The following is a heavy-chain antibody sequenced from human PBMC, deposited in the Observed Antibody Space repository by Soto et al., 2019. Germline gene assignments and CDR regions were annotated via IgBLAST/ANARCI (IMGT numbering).Heavy chain of an antibody. J-gene: IGHJ4*02. Sequence: PSETLSLTCTVSGGSISSYYWSWIRQPPGKGLEWIGYIYYSGSTNYNPSLKSRVTISVDTSKNQFSLKLSSVTAADTAVYYCARLKHYGDYFDYWGQGTLVTVSS. CDR2: IYYSGST. CDR3: ARLKHYGDYFDY. V-gene: IGHV4-59*08. CDR1: GGSISSYY. D-gene: IGHD4-17*01.